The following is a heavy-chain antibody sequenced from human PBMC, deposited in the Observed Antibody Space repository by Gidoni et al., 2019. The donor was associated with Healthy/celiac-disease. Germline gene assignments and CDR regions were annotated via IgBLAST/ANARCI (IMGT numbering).Heavy chain of an antibody. D-gene: IGHD3-22*01. Sequence: QVQLQQWGAGLLKPSETLSLTCAVYGGSFSGYYWSWIRQPPGKGLEWIGEINHSGSTNYNPSLKSRVTISVDTSKNQFSLKLSSVTAADTAVYYCARAKRIAARRRVYYYDSSGYPYYFDYWGQGTLVTVSS. CDR1: GGSFSGYY. V-gene: IGHV4-34*01. CDR2: INHSGST. J-gene: IGHJ4*02. CDR3: ARAKRIAARRRVYYYDSSGYPYYFDY.